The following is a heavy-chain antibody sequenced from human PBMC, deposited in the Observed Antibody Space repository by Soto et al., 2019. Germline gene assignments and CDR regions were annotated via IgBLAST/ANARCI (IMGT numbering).Heavy chain of an antibody. CDR3: AREVLGPRVVEYSSSPGNFQH. V-gene: IGHV1-2*04. CDR2: INPNSGGT. CDR1: GYTFTGYY. D-gene: IGHD6-6*01. J-gene: IGHJ1*01. Sequence: ASVKVSRKASGYTFTGYYMHWVRQAPGQGLEWMGWINPNSGGTNYAQKFQGWVTMTRDTSISTAYMELSRLRSDDTAVYYCAREVLGPRVVEYSSSPGNFQHWGQGTLVTVSS.